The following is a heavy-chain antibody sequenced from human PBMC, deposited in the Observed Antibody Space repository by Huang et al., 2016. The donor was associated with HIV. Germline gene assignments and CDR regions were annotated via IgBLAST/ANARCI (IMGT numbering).Heavy chain of an antibody. CDR2: ISSTSSSR. J-gene: IGHJ4*02. Sequence: QVHLVESGGGLVKPGGSRRISCAASGFNLGDYYMSWIRQAPGKGLEWLSLISSTSSSRYYADSVRRRFTVSRDNAKNSLYLQMDSLTAEDTAVYFCARVRLGSGWSFDHWGQGTLGTVSS. D-gene: IGHD6-19*01. CDR3: ARVRLGSGWSFDH. V-gene: IGHV3-11*01. CDR1: GFNLGDYY.